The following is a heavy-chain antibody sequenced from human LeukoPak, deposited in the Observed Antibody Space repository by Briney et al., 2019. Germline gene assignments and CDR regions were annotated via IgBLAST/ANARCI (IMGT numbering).Heavy chain of an antibody. J-gene: IGHJ4*02. CDR2: IYSGGST. D-gene: IGHD6-13*01. CDR3: ARARYSSSSGDYFDY. Sequence: PGGSLRLSCAASGFTFSSYAMHWVRQAPGKGLEWVAVIYSGGSTYYADSVKGRFTISRDNSKNTLYLQMNSLRAEDTAVYYCARARYSSSSGDYFDYWGEGTLVIVSS. V-gene: IGHV3-53*01. CDR1: GFTFSSYA.